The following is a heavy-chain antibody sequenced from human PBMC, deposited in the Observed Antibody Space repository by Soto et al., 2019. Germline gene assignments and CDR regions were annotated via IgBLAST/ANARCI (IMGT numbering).Heavy chain of an antibody. J-gene: IGHJ4*02. CDR1: GASISTSSDF. CDR3: ARQPESTSYFDY. Sequence: SETLSLTCSVSGASISTSSDFWGWIRQAPGKGLEWIGNAYQSGTTRLNPSLKSRVSIFVDRSKNQFSLELNSATAADRAVYYCARQPESTSYFDYWGQGILVTVSS. CDR2: AYQSGTT. V-gene: IGHV4-39*01. D-gene: IGHD2-2*01.